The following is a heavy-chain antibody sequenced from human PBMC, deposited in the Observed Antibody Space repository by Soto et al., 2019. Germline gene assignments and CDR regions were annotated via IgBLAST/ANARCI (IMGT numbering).Heavy chain of an antibody. J-gene: IGHJ4*02. CDR1: GFTFTSYE. Sequence: LRLSCAASGFTFTSYEFNWVRQAPGKGLEWISYIGTGATNIYYADSVRGRFTVSRDNAKNALYLQMNSLRAEDTAIYYCAREELNCGGDCFAFWGQGALVTVSS. V-gene: IGHV3-48*03. D-gene: IGHD2-21*01. CDR2: IGTGATNI. CDR3: AREELNCGGDCFAF.